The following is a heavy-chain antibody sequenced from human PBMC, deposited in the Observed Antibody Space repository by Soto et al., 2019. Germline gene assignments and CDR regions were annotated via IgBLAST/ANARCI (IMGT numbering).Heavy chain of an antibody. D-gene: IGHD1-7*01. V-gene: IGHV3-33*01. Sequence: GGSLRLSCAASGFTFSSYGMHWVRQAPGKGLERVAVIWYDGSNKYYADSVKGRFTISRDNSKNTLYLQMNSLRAEDTAVYYCARDETGTTFKGFDYWGQGTLVTVSS. J-gene: IGHJ4*02. CDR1: GFTFSSYG. CDR3: ARDETGTTFKGFDY. CDR2: IWYDGSNK.